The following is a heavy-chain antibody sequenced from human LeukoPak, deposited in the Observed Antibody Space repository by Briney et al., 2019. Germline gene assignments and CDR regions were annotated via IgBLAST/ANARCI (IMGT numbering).Heavy chain of an antibody. CDR1: GFTFSDYY. Sequence: GGSLRLSCAASGFTFSDYYMSWIRQAPGKGLEWVSYISSSGSTIYYADSVKGRFTISRDNARNSLYLQMNSLRAEDTAVYYCARAIAVTTFDYWGQGTLVTVSS. J-gene: IGHJ4*02. V-gene: IGHV3-11*01. CDR2: ISSSGSTI. CDR3: ARAIAVTTFDY. D-gene: IGHD4-17*01.